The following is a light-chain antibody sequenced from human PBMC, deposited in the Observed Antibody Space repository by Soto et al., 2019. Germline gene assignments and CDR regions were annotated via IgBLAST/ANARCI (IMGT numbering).Light chain of an antibody. V-gene: IGKV3-11*01. CDR3: QQRSNWPPLT. Sequence: EIVMTQSPDILSLSPGERATLSCRASQSVSNYLAWYQHKPGQAPRLLIYDASNRATGVPARFSGSGSGTDFTLTISSLQPEDFAVYYCQQRSNWPPLTFGQGTRLEIK. CDR1: QSVSNY. J-gene: IGKJ5*01. CDR2: DAS.